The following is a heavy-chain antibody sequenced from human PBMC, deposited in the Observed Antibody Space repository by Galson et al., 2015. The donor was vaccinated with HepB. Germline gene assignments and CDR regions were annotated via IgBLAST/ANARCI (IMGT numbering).Heavy chain of an antibody. J-gene: IGHJ4*02. CDR1: GFTFSNAW. CDR2: IKSKTDGGTT. D-gene: IGHD5-24*01. Sequence: SLRLSCAVSGFTFSNAWMSWVRQAPGKGLEWVGRIKSKTDGGTTDYAAPVKGRFTISRDDSKNTLYLQMNSLKTEDTAVYYCTTQRWLQLLFTPKTKNYKSDYWGQGTLVTVSS. CDR3: TTQRWLQLLFTPKTKNYKSDY. V-gene: IGHV3-15*01.